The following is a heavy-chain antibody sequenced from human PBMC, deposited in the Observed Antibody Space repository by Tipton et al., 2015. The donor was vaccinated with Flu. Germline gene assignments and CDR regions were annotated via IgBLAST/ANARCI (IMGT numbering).Heavy chain of an antibody. J-gene: IGHJ6*02. CDR3: ARELLATGDV. CDR1: GFTVSSNY. CDR2: IYSGGST. V-gene: IGHV3-66*02. Sequence: GSLRLSCATSGFTVSSNYMSWVRQAPGKGLEWVSVIYSGGSTFYAASVKARFTISRDNSKNTLYLQMNSLRAEDTAVYYCARELLATGDVWGQGTTVTVSS. D-gene: IGHD4-23*01.